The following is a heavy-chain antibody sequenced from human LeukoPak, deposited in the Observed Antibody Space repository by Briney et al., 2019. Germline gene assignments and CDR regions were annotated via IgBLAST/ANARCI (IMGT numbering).Heavy chain of an antibody. J-gene: IGHJ6*03. D-gene: IGHD4-11*01. Sequence: PSETLSLTCTVSGYSISSGYYWGWIRQPPGKGLEWIGSIYYSGSTYYNPSLKSRVTISVDTSKNQFSLKLSSVTAADTAVYYCARRLHGLWMASSYYYYMDVWGKGTTVTVSS. CDR2: IYYSGST. CDR1: GYSISSGYY. V-gene: IGHV4-38-2*02. CDR3: ARRLHGLWMASSYYYYMDV.